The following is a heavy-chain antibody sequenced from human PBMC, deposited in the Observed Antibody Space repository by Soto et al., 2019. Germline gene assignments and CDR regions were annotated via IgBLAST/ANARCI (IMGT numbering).Heavy chain of an antibody. CDR1: GYSFTSYW. CDR3: ATTYYYDSSGYQYPRPLDY. Sequence: GESLKISCKGSGYSFTSYWIGWVRQMPGKGLEWMGIIYPGDSDTRYSPSFQGQVTISADKSISTAYLQWSSLKASDTAMYYCATTYYYDSSGYQYPRPLDYWGQGTLVTVSS. CDR2: IYPGDSDT. D-gene: IGHD3-22*01. V-gene: IGHV5-51*01. J-gene: IGHJ4*02.